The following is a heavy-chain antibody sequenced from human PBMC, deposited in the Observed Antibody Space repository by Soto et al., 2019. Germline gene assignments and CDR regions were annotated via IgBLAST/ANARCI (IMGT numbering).Heavy chain of an antibody. CDR2: IIPILGIA. Sequence: SVKVSCKASGGTFISYTISWVRQAPGQGLEWMGRIIPILGIANYAQKFQGRATMPRDTSTRTVYMELSSLRSEDTAVYYCASGSGSITYGMDVWGQGTTVTVS. CDR3: ASGSGSITYGMDV. V-gene: IGHV1-69*02. CDR1: GGTFISYT. J-gene: IGHJ6*02. D-gene: IGHD3-10*01.